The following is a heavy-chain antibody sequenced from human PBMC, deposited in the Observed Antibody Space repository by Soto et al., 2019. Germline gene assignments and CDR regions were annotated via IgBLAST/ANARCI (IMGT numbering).Heavy chain of an antibody. CDR1: GFTFSDYW. J-gene: IGHJ4*02. V-gene: IGHV3-7*03. CDR3: VKDGGYCSSSTCYSPRNHYFDS. CDR2: IKFDGSEK. D-gene: IGHD2-2*01. Sequence: GSLRLSCEASGFTFSDYWMSWVRQAPGKGPEWVANIKFDGSEKQYVDSVRGRFTISRDNSRNSLFLQMNSLRAGDTAVYYCVKDGGYCSSSTCYSPRNHYFDSWGQGTLVTVSS.